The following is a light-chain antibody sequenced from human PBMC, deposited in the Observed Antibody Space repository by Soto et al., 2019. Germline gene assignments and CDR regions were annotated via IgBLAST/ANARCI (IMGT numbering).Light chain of an antibody. CDR1: QHVTTTY. CDR2: GAS. J-gene: IGKJ4*01. CDR3: QQYDSSIT. V-gene: IGKV3-20*01. Sequence: IVLTQSPATLSLSPGERATLSCTASQHVTTTYIAWYQQKFGQAPRLLIYGASTRAAGTPDRFTGGGFGTYFTITFRRVEPEDFAVYYCQQYDSSITFDGGTKVEMK.